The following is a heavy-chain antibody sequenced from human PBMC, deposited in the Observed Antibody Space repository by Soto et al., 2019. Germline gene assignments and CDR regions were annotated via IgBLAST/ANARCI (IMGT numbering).Heavy chain of an antibody. J-gene: IGHJ1*01. CDR1: GYTFTGYY. CDR2: INPNSGGT. V-gene: IGHV1-2*04. D-gene: IGHD6-19*01. Sequence: KVSCKASGYTFTGYYMHWVRQAPGQGLEWMGWINPNSGGTNYAQKFQGWVTMTRDTSISTAYMELSRLRSDDTAVYYCARAYSSGRSQAEYFQHWGQGTLVTVSS. CDR3: ARAYSSGRSQAEYFQH.